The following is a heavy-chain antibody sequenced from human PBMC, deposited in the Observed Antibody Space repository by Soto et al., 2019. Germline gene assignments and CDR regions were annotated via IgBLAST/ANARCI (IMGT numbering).Heavy chain of an antibody. V-gene: IGHV4-31*03. CDR3: VGGPNQDFFDY. J-gene: IGHJ4*02. CDR2: ISYSGST. D-gene: IGHD3-10*01. CDR1: GGSISSGGYY. Sequence: QVQLQESGPGLVQPSQTLSLTCTVSGGSISSGGYYWTWIRQHPGKGLEWIGYISYSGSTYYNPSLKSRVTISVDTSNNQFSLKLSSATAADTAVYYCVGGPNQDFFDYWGQGTLVTVSS.